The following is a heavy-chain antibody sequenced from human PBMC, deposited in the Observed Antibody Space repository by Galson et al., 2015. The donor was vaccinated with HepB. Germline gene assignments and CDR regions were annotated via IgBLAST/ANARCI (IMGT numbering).Heavy chain of an antibody. CDR3: ARIRDGGGSYYVDY. D-gene: IGHD1-26*01. V-gene: IGHV2-70*11. CDR1: GFSLSTSGMC. CDR2: IDWDDDK. Sequence: PALVKPTQTLTLTCTFSGFSLSTSGMCVSWIRQPPGKALEWLARIDWDDDKYYSTSLKTRLTISKDTSKNQVVLTMTNMDPVDTATYYCARIRDGGGSYYVDYWGQGTLVTVSS. J-gene: IGHJ4*02.